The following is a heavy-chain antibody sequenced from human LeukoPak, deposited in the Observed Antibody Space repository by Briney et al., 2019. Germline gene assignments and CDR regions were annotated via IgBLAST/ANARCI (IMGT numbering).Heavy chain of an antibody. J-gene: IGHJ5*02. CDR2: IYSSGST. V-gene: IGHV4-61*02. D-gene: IGHD2-15*01. Sequence: SETLSLTCTVSGGSISSGSYYWNWIRQPAGKGLEWIGRIYSSGSTNYNPSLKSPVTISVDTSKNQFSLKLNSATAADTAVYYCAREGSAYWSFDPWGQGTLVTVSS. CDR3: AREGSAYWSFDP. CDR1: GGSISSGSYY.